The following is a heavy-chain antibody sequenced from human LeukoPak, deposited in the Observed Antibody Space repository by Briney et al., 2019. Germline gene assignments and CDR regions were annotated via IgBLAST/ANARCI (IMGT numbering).Heavy chain of an antibody. CDR2: IDYSGST. CDR3: ARVNGTCGSGSYFLDY. J-gene: IGHJ4*02. CDR1: GGSISSYY. Sequence: PSETPSLTCTVSGGSISSYYWSWIRQPPGKGLEWIGYIDYSGSTRYNPTLKSRVSISVDTSKNQFSLKLSSETAADTAVYYCARVNGTCGSGSYFLDYWGQGTLVTVSS. V-gene: IGHV4-59*01. D-gene: IGHD3-10*01.